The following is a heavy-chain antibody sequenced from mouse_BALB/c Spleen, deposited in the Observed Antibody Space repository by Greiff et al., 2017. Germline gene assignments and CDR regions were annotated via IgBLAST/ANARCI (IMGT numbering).Heavy chain of an antibody. Sequence: VQRVESGPGLVAPSQSLSITCTVSGFSLTSYGVHWVRQPPGKGLEWLGVIWAGGSTNYNSALMSRLSISTDNSKSQVFLKMNSLQTDDTAMYYCARDGAYYGYDGGFAYWGQGTLVTVSA. D-gene: IGHD2-9*01. V-gene: IGHV2-9*02. CDR1: GFSLTSYG. J-gene: IGHJ3*01. CDR3: ARDGAYYGYDGGFAY. CDR2: IWAGGST.